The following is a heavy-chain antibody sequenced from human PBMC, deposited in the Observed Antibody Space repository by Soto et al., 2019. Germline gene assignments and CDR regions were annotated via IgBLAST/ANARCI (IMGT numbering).Heavy chain of an antibody. Sequence: KTSETLSLTCTVSGGSISSGAYFWIWIRQPPGKGLEWIGYISHIGSTYYNPSLKSRATLSVDTSKNQFSLKLTSVTAADTAVYYCARVKLTGYYIVGFDYWGQGTLVTVSS. D-gene: IGHD3-9*01. CDR1: GGSISSGAYF. V-gene: IGHV4-30-4*01. CDR2: ISHIGST. CDR3: ARVKLTGYYIVGFDY. J-gene: IGHJ4*02.